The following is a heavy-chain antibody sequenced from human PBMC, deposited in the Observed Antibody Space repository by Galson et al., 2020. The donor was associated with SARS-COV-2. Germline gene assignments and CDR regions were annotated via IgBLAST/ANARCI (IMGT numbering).Heavy chain of an antibody. CDR3: ARVTYYYNSSGQRSYALDI. CDR2: IYYSGNI. V-gene: IGHV4-59*08. CDR1: GGSISPYY. D-gene: IGHD3-22*01. Sequence: ASETLSLTCTVSGGSISPYYWSWIRQPPGKGLEWIGYIYYSGNINYNPSLKSRLTISIDRSKNQFSLKLSSVTAADTAVYYCARVTYYYNSSGQRSYALDIWGQGTKVRVSS. J-gene: IGHJ3*02.